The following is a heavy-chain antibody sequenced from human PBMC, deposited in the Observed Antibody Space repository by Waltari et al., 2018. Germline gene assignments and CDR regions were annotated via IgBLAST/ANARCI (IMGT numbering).Heavy chain of an antibody. CDR1: GFAFSHYN. Sequence: EVQLVESGGGLVKPGGSLRLSCAASGFAFSHYNMNWVRQAPGKGLEWVSSISGSGTYIYYSDSVKGRFTISRDNAKNSLFLQMNSLRAEDTAVYYCARENLGVIIFHYYFMDVWGKGTTVTISS. CDR2: ISGSGTYI. CDR3: ARENLGVIIFHYYFMDV. V-gene: IGHV3-21*06. D-gene: IGHD3-3*01. J-gene: IGHJ6*03.